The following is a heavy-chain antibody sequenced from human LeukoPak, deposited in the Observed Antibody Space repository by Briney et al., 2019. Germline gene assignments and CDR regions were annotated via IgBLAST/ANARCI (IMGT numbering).Heavy chain of an antibody. CDR1: GYTFSSYY. D-gene: IGHD6-13*01. Sequence: ASPKIFFNGPGYTFSSYYIHWVRRAPRQRLEWIGWIGPNSGDTNYAQNFQGRVTMTRDTSISTVYMELSRLTSDDTAVYYCARKYDSSWYDYFDYWGQGTLVSVSS. CDR2: IGPNSGDT. CDR3: ARKYDSSWYDYFDY. J-gene: IGHJ4*02. V-gene: IGHV1-2*02.